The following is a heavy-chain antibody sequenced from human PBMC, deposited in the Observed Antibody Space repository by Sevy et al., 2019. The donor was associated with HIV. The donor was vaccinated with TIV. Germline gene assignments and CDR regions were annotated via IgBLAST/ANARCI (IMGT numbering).Heavy chain of an antibody. V-gene: IGHV4-59*01. CDR3: ARGLKAPYYDPSSGYLSWFDP. Sequence: SEILSLTCSVSVDSINSDYWTWIRQPPGKGLEWIGFIYYNGDTNYNPSLKTRVTMSIDTSKKQFSLKLTSLTAADTAVYYCARGLKAPYYDPSSGYLSWFDPWGQGTLVTVSS. J-gene: IGHJ5*02. D-gene: IGHD3-3*01. CDR1: VDSINSDY. CDR2: IYYNGDT.